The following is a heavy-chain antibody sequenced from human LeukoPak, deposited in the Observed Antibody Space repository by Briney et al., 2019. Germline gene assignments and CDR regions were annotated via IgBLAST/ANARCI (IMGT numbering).Heavy chain of an antibody. Sequence: GGSLRLSCAASGFTFSSYAVNWVRQAPGKGLEWVSVIRGSGGRTDYADSVKGRFTISRDNSKNTLYLQMNSLRAEDTAVYYCAKIRGPAAISRGFDPWGQGTLVTVSS. CDR3: AKIRGPAAISRGFDP. J-gene: IGHJ5*02. CDR2: IRGSGGRT. V-gene: IGHV3-23*01. CDR1: GFTFSSYA. D-gene: IGHD2-2*02.